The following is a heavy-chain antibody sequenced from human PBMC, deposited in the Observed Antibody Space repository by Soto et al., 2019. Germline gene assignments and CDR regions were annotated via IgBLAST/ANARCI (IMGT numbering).Heavy chain of an antibody. D-gene: IGHD3-16*01. CDR3: ARDRGQKSYYYYYRMDV. V-gene: IGHV3-53*01. CDR2: IYSGGST. CDR1: VFTVSSNY. Sequence: GPLSLSCAASVFTVSSNYMSWVRQAPGKGLEWVSVIYSGGSTYYADSVKGRFTISRDNSKNTLYLQMNSLRAEDTAVYYCARDRGQKSYYYYYRMDVWGQGTKVTVSS. J-gene: IGHJ6*01.